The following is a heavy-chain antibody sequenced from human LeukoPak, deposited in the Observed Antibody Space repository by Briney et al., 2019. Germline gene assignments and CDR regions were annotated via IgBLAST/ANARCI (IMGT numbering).Heavy chain of an antibody. Sequence: PSGTLSLTCAVSGGSISSSNWWSWVRQPPGKGLEWIGEIYHSGTANYNPSLKSRVTVSVDKSKNQFSLKLSSVTAADTAVYYCAGAPNWKHFDYWGQGTLVTVSS. CDR3: AGAPNWKHFDY. CDR2: IYHSGTA. D-gene: IGHD1-1*01. J-gene: IGHJ4*02. CDR1: GGSISSSNW. V-gene: IGHV4-4*02.